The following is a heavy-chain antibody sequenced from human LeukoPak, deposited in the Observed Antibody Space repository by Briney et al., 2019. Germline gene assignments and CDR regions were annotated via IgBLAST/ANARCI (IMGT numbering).Heavy chain of an antibody. CDR2: IKPDGSEV. Sequence: GGSLRLSCAASGFTFSSYSMNWVRQAPRKGLEWVADIKPDGSEVHYVASVKGRFTISRDSAKTSLYLQMNSLRAEDTAVYYCAGGQGWHFDLWGRGTLITVSS. V-gene: IGHV3-7*01. D-gene: IGHD2-15*01. CDR1: GFTFSSYS. J-gene: IGHJ2*01. CDR3: AGGQGWHFDL.